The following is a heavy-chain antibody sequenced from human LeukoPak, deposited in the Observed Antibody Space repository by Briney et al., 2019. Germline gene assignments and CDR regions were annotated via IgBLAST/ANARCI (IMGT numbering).Heavy chain of an antibody. Sequence: SVKVSCKASGGTFISYAISWVRQAPGQGLEWMGGIIPIFGTANYAQKFQGRVTITADESTSTAYMELSSLRSEDTAVYYCARAGGITMVRGVPYYYYYYGMDVWGKGTTVTVSS. V-gene: IGHV1-69*13. D-gene: IGHD3-10*01. CDR1: GGTFISYA. CDR2: IIPIFGTA. CDR3: ARAGGITMVRGVPYYYYYYGMDV. J-gene: IGHJ6*04.